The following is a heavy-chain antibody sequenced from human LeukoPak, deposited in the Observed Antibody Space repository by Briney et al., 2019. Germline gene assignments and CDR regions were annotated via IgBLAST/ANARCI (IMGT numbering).Heavy chain of an antibody. CDR1: GGAISGDNYY. CDR2: INYSRTT. CDR3: ARLSDY. V-gene: IGHV4-39*01. J-gene: IGHJ4*02. Sequence: SETLSLTCTVSGGAISGDNYYWGWIRQPPGQGLECIRSINYSRTTYYNPSLNSLVSISVDTSRTQFSQMLSSVTAADTAVYSCARLSDYWGQGTLVTVSS.